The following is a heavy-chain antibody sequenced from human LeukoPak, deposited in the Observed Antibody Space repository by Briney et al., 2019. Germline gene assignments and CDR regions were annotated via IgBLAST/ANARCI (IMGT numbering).Heavy chain of an antibody. J-gene: IGHJ4*02. CDR3: ARDRNDGDYEGYDL. CDR1: GFTFSSYW. V-gene: IGHV3-7*01. Sequence: GGSLRLSCAASGFTFSSYWMSWVRQAPGKGLEWVANIKQDGSEKYYVDSVKGRFTISRDNAKNSLYQQMNSLRAEDTAVYYCARDRNDGDYEGYDLWGQGTLVTVSS. D-gene: IGHD4-17*01. CDR2: IKQDGSEK.